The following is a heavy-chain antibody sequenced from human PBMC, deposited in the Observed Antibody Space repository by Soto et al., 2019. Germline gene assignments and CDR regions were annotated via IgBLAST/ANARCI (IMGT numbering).Heavy chain of an antibody. CDR2: ISAYNDHT. D-gene: IGHD1-1*01. CDR1: GYTLTTYG. CDR3: ARGTYFDY. Sequence: QVQLVQSGAEVKKPGASVKVSCKAAGYTLTTYGVSWVRQAPGQGLEWVGWISAYNDHTNYAQKFQGRVTMTTDTATSPAYMELRSLRSDEPAVYYCARGTYFDYWGQGTLVTVSS. J-gene: IGHJ4*02. V-gene: IGHV1-18*01.